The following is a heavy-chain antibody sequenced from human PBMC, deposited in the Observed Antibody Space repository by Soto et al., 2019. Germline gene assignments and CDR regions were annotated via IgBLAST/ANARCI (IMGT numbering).Heavy chain of an antibody. Sequence: QVQLQETGPGLVKPSETLSLTCSVSGGSSSSYYWSWIRQPAGKGPEWIGRIYTSGSTNYNPSLTSRVTMSVDTCKNRFSLNLSSVTAADTAVYYCARDRVTLVNDAFDIWVQGTMVTVSS. CDR1: GGSSSSYY. J-gene: IGHJ3*02. CDR2: IYTSGST. V-gene: IGHV4-4*07. D-gene: IGHD3-10*01. CDR3: ARDRVTLVNDAFDI.